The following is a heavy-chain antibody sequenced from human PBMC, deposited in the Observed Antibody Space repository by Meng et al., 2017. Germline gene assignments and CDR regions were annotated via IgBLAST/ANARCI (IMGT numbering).Heavy chain of an antibody. CDR2: INHSGST. V-gene: IGHV4-34*01. CDR1: GWSFSGYY. CDR3: ARFYCSGGSCRDY. Sequence: VQLQQWGAGLLKPSGTVSLTCAVYGWSFSGYYWSWIRQPPGKGLEWIGEINHSGSTNYNPSLKSRVTISVDTSKNQFSLKLSSVTAADTAVYYCARFYCSGGSCRDYWGQGTLVTVSS. D-gene: IGHD2-15*01. J-gene: IGHJ4*02.